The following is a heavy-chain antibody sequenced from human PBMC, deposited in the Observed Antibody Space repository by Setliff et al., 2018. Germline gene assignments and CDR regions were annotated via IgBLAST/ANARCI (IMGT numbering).Heavy chain of an antibody. D-gene: IGHD3-10*01. J-gene: IGHJ4*02. CDR1: GFTVSTFS. CDR3: FGAGTCSY. V-gene: IGHV3-7*01. CDR2: INPHGSEK. Sequence: GSLRLSCAASGFTVSTFSMHWVRQAPGKGLEWLASINPHGSEKYYADSVKGRFTISRDNAKNSLSLQMNNLRTEDTAVYYCFGAGTCSYWGQGTLVTVSS.